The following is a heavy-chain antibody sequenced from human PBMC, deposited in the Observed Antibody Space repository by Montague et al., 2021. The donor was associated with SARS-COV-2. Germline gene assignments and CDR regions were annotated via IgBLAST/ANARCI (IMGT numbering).Heavy chain of an antibody. J-gene: IGHJ4*02. CDR2: IYYSGST. Sequence: SETLSLTCTVSGGSISSSSYYWGWIRQPPGKGLEWIGSIYYSGSTYYNPSLKSRVTISVDTSKNQFSLKLSPVTAADTAVYYCAKLLWFRGGFDYWGQGTLVTVSS. CDR3: AKLLWFRGGFDY. CDR1: GGSISSSSYY. D-gene: IGHD3-10*01. V-gene: IGHV4-39*07.